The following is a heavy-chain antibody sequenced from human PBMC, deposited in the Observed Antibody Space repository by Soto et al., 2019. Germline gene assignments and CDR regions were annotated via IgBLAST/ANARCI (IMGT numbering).Heavy chain of an antibody. J-gene: IGHJ4*02. D-gene: IGHD3-9*01. CDR2: IQSDGSSI. CDR3: SRDDSDWFFN. CDR1: GFIFNNYW. V-gene: IGHV3-74*01. Sequence: GGSLRLSCAASGFIFNNYWMHWVRQVPGKGLMWVSRIQSDGSSIDYADSVKGRFTISRDNARKTAYLQMNSLESEDTAVYYCSRDDSDWFFNWGRGTLVTVSS.